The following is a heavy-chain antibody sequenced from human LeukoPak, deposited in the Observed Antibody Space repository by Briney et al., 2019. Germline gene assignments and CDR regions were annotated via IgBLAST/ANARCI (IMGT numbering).Heavy chain of an antibody. CDR1: GFTFSSYG. CDR3: AKDLDIAVAGTPHFDL. D-gene: IGHD6-19*01. V-gene: IGHV3-30*18. Sequence: GGSLRLSCVASGFTFSSYGMHWVRQAPGKGLEWVAVISYDGSNKYYADSVKGRFTISRDNSKNTLYLQMNSLRAEDTAVYYCAKDLDIAVAGTPHFDLWGRGTLVTVSS. CDR2: ISYDGSNK. J-gene: IGHJ2*01.